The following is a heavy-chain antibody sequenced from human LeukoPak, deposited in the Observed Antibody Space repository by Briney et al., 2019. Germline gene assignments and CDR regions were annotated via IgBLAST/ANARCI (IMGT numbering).Heavy chain of an antibody. J-gene: IGHJ6*02. CDR1: GFGFSRYT. CDR3: ARENRISATDDYYYYYAMDV. V-gene: IGHV3-48*04. CDR2: IGSSSSST. Sequence: PGGSLRLSCAASGFGFSRYTMNWVRQAPGKGLEWVSYIGSSSSSTYYADSVKGRFTISRDNANNSLYLQMNSLRAEDTAVYYCARENRISATDDYYYYYAMDVWGQGTTVTVSS. D-gene: IGHD6-13*01.